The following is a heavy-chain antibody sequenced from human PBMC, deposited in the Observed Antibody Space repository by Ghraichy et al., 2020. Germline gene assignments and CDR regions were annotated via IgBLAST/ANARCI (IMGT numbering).Heavy chain of an antibody. J-gene: IGHJ5*02. CDR2: IIPIFGTA. Sequence: AVKVSCKASGGTFSSYAISWVRQAPGQGLEWMGGIIPIFGTANYAQKFQGRVTITADESTSTAYMELSSLRSEDTAVYYCARGTTYYYDSSGYSWGQGTLVTVSS. D-gene: IGHD3-22*01. V-gene: IGHV1-69*13. CDR1: GGTFSSYA. CDR3: ARGTTYYYDSSGYS.